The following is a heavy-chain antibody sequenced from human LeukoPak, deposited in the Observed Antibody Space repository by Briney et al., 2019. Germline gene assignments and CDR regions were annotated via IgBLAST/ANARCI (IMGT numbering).Heavy chain of an antibody. CDR3: PSWGYYDSSGYYQIDY. CDR2: IYSGGST. J-gene: IGHJ4*02. Sequence: QPGGSLRLSCAASGFTVSSNYMSWVRQAPGKGLEWVSVIYSGGSTYYADSVKGRFTISRDNSKNTLYLQMNSLRAEDTAVYYCPSWGYYDSSGYYQIDYWGQGTLVTVSS. D-gene: IGHD3-22*01. CDR1: GFTVSSNY. V-gene: IGHV3-66*02.